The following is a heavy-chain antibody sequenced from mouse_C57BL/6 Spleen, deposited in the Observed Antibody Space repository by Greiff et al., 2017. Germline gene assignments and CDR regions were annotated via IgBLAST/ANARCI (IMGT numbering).Heavy chain of an antibody. J-gene: IGHJ2*01. D-gene: IGHD2-4*01. V-gene: IGHV5-4*01. CDR2: ISAGGGYT. Sequence: EVKLMESGGGLVKPGGSLKLSCAASGFTFSSYAMSWVRQTPEKRLEWVATISAGGGYTYYPDNVKGRFTIARDNAKNNLYLQMSQLKSEDTAMYDCARDRDYGYFGYWGQGTTLTVSS. CDR1: GFTFSSYA. CDR3: ARDRDYGYFGY.